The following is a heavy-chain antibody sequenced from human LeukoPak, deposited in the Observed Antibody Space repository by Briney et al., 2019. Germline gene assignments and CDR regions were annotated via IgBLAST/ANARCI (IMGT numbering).Heavy chain of an antibody. CDR1: GGSISSGSYY. V-gene: IGHV4-61*02. CDR2: IYTSGST. Sequence: PSQTLSLTCTVSGGSISSGSYYWSWIRQPAGKGLEWIGRIYTSGSTNYNPSLKSRVTISVDTSKNQFSLKLSSVTAADTAVYCCARGRSGYCSSTSCYTYYFDYWGQGTLVTVSS. D-gene: IGHD2-2*02. J-gene: IGHJ4*02. CDR3: ARGRSGYCSSTSCYTYYFDY.